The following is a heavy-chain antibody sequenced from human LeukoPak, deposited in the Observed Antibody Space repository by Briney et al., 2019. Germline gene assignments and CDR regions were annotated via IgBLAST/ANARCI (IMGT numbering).Heavy chain of an antibody. CDR1: GGSVSGTYY. V-gene: IGHV4-61*01. J-gene: IGHJ3*01. CDR2: IYHTGST. D-gene: IGHD3-16*01. Sequence: PSETLSLTCTVSGGSVSGTYYWSWIRQPPGKGLEWIAYIYHTGSTDSNPSLRSRVTISLDTSKNQFSLKLNSVTAADTAVYYCARRWVYDKRAFDAWSQGALVTVSS. CDR3: ARRWVYDKRAFDA.